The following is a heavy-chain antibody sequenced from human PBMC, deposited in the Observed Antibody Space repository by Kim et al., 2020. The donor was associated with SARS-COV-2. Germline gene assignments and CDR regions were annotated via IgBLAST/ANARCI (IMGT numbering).Heavy chain of an antibody. CDR1: GGTFSSYA. V-gene: IGHV1-69*13. CDR2: IIPIFGTA. D-gene: IGHD3-9*01. J-gene: IGHJ6*02. Sequence: SVKVSCKASGGTFSSYAISWVRQAPGQGLEWMGVIIPIFGTANYAQKFQGRVTITADESTSTAYMELSSLRSEDTAVYYCARVSEGLRYFDWLPPSYYYGMDVWGQGTTVTVSS. CDR3: ARVSEGLRYFDWLPPSYYYGMDV.